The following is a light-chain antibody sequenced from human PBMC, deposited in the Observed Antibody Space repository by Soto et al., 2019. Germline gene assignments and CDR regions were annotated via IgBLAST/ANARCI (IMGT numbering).Light chain of an antibody. V-gene: IGKV3-11*01. CDR2: DAS. CDR1: QSVSSY. Sequence: EIVMTQSPATLSVSPLERATLSFMASQSVSSYLAWYQQKPGQAPRLLIYDASNRATGIPARFSGSGSGTDFTLTISSLEPEDFAVYYCQQRSDWPWTFGQGTKVDIK. J-gene: IGKJ1*01. CDR3: QQRSDWPWT.